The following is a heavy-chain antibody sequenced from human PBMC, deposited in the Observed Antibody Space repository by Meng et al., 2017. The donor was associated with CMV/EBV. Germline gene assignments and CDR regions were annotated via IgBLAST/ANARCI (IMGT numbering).Heavy chain of an antibody. Sequence: FWLHWGRQAPGKGLVWVSRISPDGGTTTYADSVKGRFTISRDNAKNTVYLQMNSLRAEDTAVYHCARAPDCGGGSCNSYHYYGMDVWGQGSTVTVSS. CDR3: ARAPDCGGGSCNSYHYYGMDV. V-gene: IGHV3-74*01. D-gene: IGHD2-15*01. CDR1: FW. CDR2: ISPDGGTT. J-gene: IGHJ6*02.